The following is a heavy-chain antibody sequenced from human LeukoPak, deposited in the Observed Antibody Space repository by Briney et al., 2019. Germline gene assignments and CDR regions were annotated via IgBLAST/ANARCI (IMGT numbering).Heavy chain of an antibody. V-gene: IGHV4-31*03. D-gene: IGHD3-9*01. CDR2: IYYSGST. CDR1: GGSVSSGGYY. J-gene: IGHJ4*02. CDR3: AGGDFHYDILTGYSPPRFFDY. Sequence: PSQTLSLTCTVSGGSVSSGGYYWSWVRQHPGKGLEWIGYIYYSGSTYYNPSLKSRVTISVDTSKNQFSLKLSSVTAADTAVYYCAGGDFHYDILTGYSPPRFFDYWGQGTLVTVSS.